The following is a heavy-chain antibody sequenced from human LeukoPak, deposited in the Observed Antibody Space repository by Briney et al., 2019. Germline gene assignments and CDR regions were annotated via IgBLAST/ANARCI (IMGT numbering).Heavy chain of an antibody. CDR1: GGSISSGDYY. Sequence: TLSLTCTVSGGSISSGDYYWSWIRQPPGKGLEWIEYIYYSGSTYYNPSLKSRVTISVDTSKNQFSLKLSSVTAADTAVYYCTSLRSSSYYFDYWGQGTLVTVSS. CDR3: TSLRSSSYYFDY. CDR2: IYYSGST. V-gene: IGHV4-30-4*08. D-gene: IGHD6-6*01. J-gene: IGHJ4*02.